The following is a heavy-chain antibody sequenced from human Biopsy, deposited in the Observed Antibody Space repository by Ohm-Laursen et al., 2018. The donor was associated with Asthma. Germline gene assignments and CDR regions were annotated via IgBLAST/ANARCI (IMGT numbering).Heavy chain of an antibody. CDR1: GDSITSGGCC. V-gene: IGHV4-30-4*08. CDR2: IHYSGST. J-gene: IGHJ5*02. D-gene: IGHD6-19*01. CDR3: ARASVAASSNWFDP. Sequence: SQTLSLTCIVSGDSITSGGCCWNWIRQHPGKGLEWFGFIHYSGSTSYNPSLKGGVTISVDTSKNQFSLKLSSVTAADTAVYYCARASVAASSNWFDPWGQGTLVTVSS.